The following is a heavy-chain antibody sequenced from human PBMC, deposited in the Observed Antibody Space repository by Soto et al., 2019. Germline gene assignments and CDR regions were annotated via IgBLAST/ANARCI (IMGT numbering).Heavy chain of an antibody. V-gene: IGHV6-1*01. Sequence: SQSLSVPCAISGEGGSINTASWNWIRQSPSRRLEWLGRTYCRSKCYNDYAVSVKSRIIINPDTSNNQFSLQLNSVTPEDTAVYFCAKGDNLGPKTGYAFDPWGQGIMVTVSS. CDR1: GEGGSINTAS. J-gene: IGHJ5*02. CDR3: AKGDNLGPKTGYAFDP. D-gene: IGHD5-12*01. CDR2: TYCRSKCYN.